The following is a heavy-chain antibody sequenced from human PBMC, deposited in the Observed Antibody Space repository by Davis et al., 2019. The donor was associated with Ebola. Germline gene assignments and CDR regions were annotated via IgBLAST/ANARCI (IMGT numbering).Heavy chain of an antibody. V-gene: IGHV4-34*01. Sequence: MPSETLSLTCAVYGGSFSAYYWTWIRQPPGKGLEWIGEIDHSGSTNYNLSLKSRVAISVDTSKNQFSLNLNSLTAADTAVYYCARSVSGGRASDYWGHGTLVTVSS. CDR3: ARSVSGGRASDY. D-gene: IGHD4-23*01. CDR1: GGSFSAYY. CDR2: IDHSGST. J-gene: IGHJ4*01.